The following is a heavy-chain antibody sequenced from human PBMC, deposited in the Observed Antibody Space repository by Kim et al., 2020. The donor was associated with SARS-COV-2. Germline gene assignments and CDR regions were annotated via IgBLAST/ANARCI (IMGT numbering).Heavy chain of an antibody. J-gene: IGHJ4*02. Sequence: GGSLRLSCTTSGFIFSQYALSWVRRAPGKGLEWVSSISASGGSTYYADSVKGRFTISRDNSKNTLYLQVNSLGTEDTAVFYCARELIPQSLLYYDSSGLFDFWGQGNLVIVSS. D-gene: IGHD3-22*01. V-gene: IGHV3-23*01. CDR2: ISASGGST. CDR1: GFIFSQYA. CDR3: ARELIPQSLLYYDSSGLFDF.